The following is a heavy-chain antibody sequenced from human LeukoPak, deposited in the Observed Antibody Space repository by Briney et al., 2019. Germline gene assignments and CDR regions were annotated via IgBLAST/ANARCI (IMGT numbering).Heavy chain of an antibody. V-gene: IGHV4-59*11. J-gene: IGHJ6*03. Sequence: PSETLSLTCAVSGASISSHYWSWIRQPPGKGLEWIGYTSGSISDNPSLKSRVAVSVDPSQNQVSLSLTSVTAADTAVYYCARVLAIFGLDTTDFYMDVWGQGTTVTVSS. CDR3: ARVLAIFGLDTTDFYMDV. CDR1: GASISSHY. D-gene: IGHD3/OR15-3a*01. CDR2: TSGSI.